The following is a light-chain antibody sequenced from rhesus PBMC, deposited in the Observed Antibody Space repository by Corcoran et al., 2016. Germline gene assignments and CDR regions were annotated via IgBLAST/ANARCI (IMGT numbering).Light chain of an antibody. V-gene: IGKV1-25*01. J-gene: IGKJ3*01. Sequence: DIQMTQSPSSLSASVGDTVTITCRASQDISSYLAWYQQKPGKAPKLLIYKASTWQDGVQSRFRGSGSGTDFTLTISSLQPEDFATYYCQQQNSYPLTFGPGTKLDIK. CDR2: KAS. CDR3: QQQNSYPLT. CDR1: QDISSY.